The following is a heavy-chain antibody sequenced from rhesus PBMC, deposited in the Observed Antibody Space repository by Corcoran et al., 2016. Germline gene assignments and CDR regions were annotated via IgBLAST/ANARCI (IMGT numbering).Heavy chain of an antibody. CDR2: MYWNDSK. CDR3: ARVGSGWSVSGLDY. V-gene: IGHV2-95*01. J-gene: IGHJ4*01. Sequence: QVTLKESGPALVKPTQTLTLTCTFAGFSISTTGTGVGWIRQPPGKALEWHASMYWNDSKYYRTSLKSRLTISKDTSKTRVVLTMTYMDPVDTATYYRARVGSGWSVSGLDYWRQGVLVTVSS. D-gene: IGHD6S26*01. CDR1: GFSISTTGTG.